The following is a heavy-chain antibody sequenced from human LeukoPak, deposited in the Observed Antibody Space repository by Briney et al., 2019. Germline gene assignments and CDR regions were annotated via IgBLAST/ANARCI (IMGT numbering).Heavy chain of an antibody. CDR2: INPDGSIT. J-gene: IGHJ4*02. Sequence: SGGSLRLSCAASGLTFSTYWMHWVRQAQGKGLLWVSRINPDGSITDYADSVKGRFTISRDNAENTLYLQMNSLRVEDTAVYYCGASLDYWGQGTLVTVSS. V-gene: IGHV3-74*01. CDR3: GASLDY. CDR1: GLTFSTYW.